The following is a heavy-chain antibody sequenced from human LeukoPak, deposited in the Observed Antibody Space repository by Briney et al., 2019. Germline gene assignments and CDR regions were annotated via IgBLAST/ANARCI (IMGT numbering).Heavy chain of an antibody. CDR3: ASSIVGAKVYFDY. D-gene: IGHD1-26*01. CDR2: INHSGST. J-gene: IGHJ4*02. Sequence: KPSETLSLTCAVYGGSFSGYYWSWIRQLPGKGLEWIGEINHSGSTNYNPSLKSRVTISVDRSKNQFSLKLSSVTAADTAVYYCASSIVGAKVYFDYWGQGTLVTVSS. CDR1: GGSFSGYY. V-gene: IGHV4-34*01.